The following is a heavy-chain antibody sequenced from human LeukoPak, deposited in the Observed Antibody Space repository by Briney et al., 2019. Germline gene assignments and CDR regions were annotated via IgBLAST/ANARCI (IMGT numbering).Heavy chain of an antibody. V-gene: IGHV4-4*07. CDR3: ARGRYCSGGSCYGFDP. D-gene: IGHD2-15*01. CDR1: CGSISSYY. Sequence: SETLSLTCTVSCGSISSYYWRWIRKPAGKGLEWIVRIYAGGGTNYNPSLQSRVTISVDTSKNQFSPKLSSLTAADTAVYYGARGRYCSGGSCYGFDPWGQGTLVTVSS. J-gene: IGHJ5*02. CDR2: IYAGGGT.